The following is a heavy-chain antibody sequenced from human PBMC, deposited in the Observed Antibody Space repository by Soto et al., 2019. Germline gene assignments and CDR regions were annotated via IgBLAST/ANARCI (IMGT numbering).Heavy chain of an antibody. CDR3: ARGISAGQKNWFDP. CDR2: IIPIFGTA. D-gene: IGHD6-13*01. J-gene: IGHJ5*02. Sequence: SVKVSCKASGGTFSSYAISWVRQAPGQGLEWMGGIIPIFGTANYAQKFQGRVTITADESTSTAYMELSSLRSEDTAGYYCARGISAGQKNWFDPWGQGTLVTVSS. V-gene: IGHV1-69*13. CDR1: GGTFSSYA.